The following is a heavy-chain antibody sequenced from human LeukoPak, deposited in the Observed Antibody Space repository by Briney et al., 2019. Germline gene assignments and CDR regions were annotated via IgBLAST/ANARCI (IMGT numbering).Heavy chain of an antibody. CDR3: ARAASGYYYDS. J-gene: IGHJ5*01. V-gene: IGHV4-30-4*01. D-gene: IGHD3-22*01. CDR2: IYYSGTT. CDR1: GGSISSGDYY. Sequence: SQTLSLTCTVSGGSISSGDYYWSWIRQRPGKGLEWIGYIYYSGTTYYNPSLKSRLTISVDTSKKQFSLKLGSVTAADTAVYYCARAASGYYYDSWGQGTLVTVSS.